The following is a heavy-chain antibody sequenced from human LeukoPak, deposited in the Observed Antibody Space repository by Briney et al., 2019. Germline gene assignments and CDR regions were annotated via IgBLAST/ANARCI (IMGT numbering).Heavy chain of an antibody. V-gene: IGHV1-69*05. J-gene: IGHJ6*03. D-gene: IGHD5-12*01. CDR1: GYTFTGYY. CDR2: IIPIFGTA. Sequence: GAPVKVSCKASGYTFTGYYMHWVRQAPGQGLEWMGRIIPIFGTANYAQKFQGRVTITTDESTSTAYMELSSLRSEDTAVYYCAAPIVATIPAVDYYYMDVWGKGTTVTVSS. CDR3: AAPIVATIPAVDYYYMDV.